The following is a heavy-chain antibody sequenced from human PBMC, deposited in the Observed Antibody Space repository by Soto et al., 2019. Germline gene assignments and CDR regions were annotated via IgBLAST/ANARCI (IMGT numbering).Heavy chain of an antibody. J-gene: IGHJ4*02. Sequence: ASVKVSCKASGYTFTSYAMHWVRQAPGQRLEWMGWINAGNGNTKYSQKFQGRVTITRDTSASTVYMELSSLRSEDTAIYFCARVPFYSSSWYYFDHWGQGTLVTVSS. CDR1: GYTFTSYA. D-gene: IGHD6-13*01. V-gene: IGHV1-3*01. CDR2: INAGNGNT. CDR3: ARVPFYSSSWYYFDH.